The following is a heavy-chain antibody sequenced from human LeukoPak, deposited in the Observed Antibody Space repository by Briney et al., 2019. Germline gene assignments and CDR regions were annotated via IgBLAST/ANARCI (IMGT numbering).Heavy chain of an antibody. CDR3: ARNYGDYYGMDV. D-gene: IGHD4-17*01. CDR2: ISAYNGNT. V-gene: IGHV1-18*01. Sequence: ASVKVSCKASGYTFTSYDINWVRQATGQGLEWMGWISAYNGNTNYAQKLQGRVTMTTDTSTSTAYMELRSLRSDDTAVYYCARNYGDYYGMDVWGQGTTVTVSS. J-gene: IGHJ6*02. CDR1: GYTFTSYD.